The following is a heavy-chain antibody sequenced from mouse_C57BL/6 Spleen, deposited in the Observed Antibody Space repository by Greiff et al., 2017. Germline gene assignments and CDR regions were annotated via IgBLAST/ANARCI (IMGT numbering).Heavy chain of an antibody. D-gene: IGHD1-1*01. V-gene: IGHV1-53*01. CDR3: ARITTYYGSSPYYAMDY. CDR1: GYTFTSYW. J-gene: IGHJ4*01. Sequence: QVQLQQPGTELVKPGASVKLSCKASGYTFTSYWMHWVKQRPGQGLEWIGNINPSNGGTNYNEKFKSKATLTVDKSSSTAYMQLSSLTSEDSAVYYCARITTYYGSSPYYAMDYWGQGTSVTVSS. CDR2: INPSNGGT.